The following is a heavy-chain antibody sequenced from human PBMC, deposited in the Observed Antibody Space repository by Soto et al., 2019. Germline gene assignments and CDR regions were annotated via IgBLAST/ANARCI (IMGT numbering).Heavy chain of an antibody. CDR3: ARGSDHNKVDY. CDR2: VCHSGDT. CDR1: GGSVSSSH. J-gene: IGHJ4*02. V-gene: IGHV4-59*02. Sequence: QVQLQESGPGLVKPSETLSLICTVSGGSVSSSHWSWIRQPPGKGLEWIGTVCHSGDTDYNPSLKSRVTISLDTSKTQFSLKLSSVTAADTAVYYCARGSDHNKVDYWGQGTLVTVSS.